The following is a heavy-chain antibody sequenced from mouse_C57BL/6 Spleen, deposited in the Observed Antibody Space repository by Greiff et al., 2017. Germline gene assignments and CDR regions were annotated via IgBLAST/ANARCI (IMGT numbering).Heavy chain of an antibody. CDR2: IDPSDSET. D-gene: IGHD2-10*02. Sequence: QVQLKQPGAELVRPGSSVKLSCKASGYTFTSYWMHWVKQRPIQGLEWIGNIDPSDSETHYNQKFKDKATLTVDKSSSTAYMQLSSLTSEDSAVYYCARVGYGFYYAMDYWGQGTSVTVSS. CDR3: ARVGYGFYYAMDY. CDR1: GYTFTSYW. V-gene: IGHV1-52*01. J-gene: IGHJ4*01.